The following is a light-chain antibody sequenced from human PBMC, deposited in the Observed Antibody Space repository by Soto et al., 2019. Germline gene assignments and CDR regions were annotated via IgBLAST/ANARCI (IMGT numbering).Light chain of an antibody. CDR2: DVS. CDR3: ASYTGTDTPWV. V-gene: IGLV2-14*03. J-gene: IGLJ3*02. Sequence: QSALTQPASVSGSLGQSITISCNGAASDIGYYNFVSWYQQHPPTAPKLIIYDVSHRPSGISFRFSGSKSGNTASLTISGLRAEDEAAYYCASYTGTDTPWVFGGGTKLTVL. CDR1: ASDIGYYNF.